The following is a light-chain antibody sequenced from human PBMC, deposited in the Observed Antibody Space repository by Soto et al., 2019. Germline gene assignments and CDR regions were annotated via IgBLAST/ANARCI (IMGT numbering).Light chain of an antibody. CDR2: GAS. CDR3: QQYNSYSAT. V-gene: IGKV1-5*01. J-gene: IGKJ5*01. CDR1: QNIASW. Sequence: DIQMTQSPSTLSASVGDSVTITCRASQNIASWLAWYQQTPGKAPKLLIYGASTSDSGVPSRFSGSGSGTEFTLTIRSLQPGDFATYYCQQYNSYSATFGQGTRLEIK.